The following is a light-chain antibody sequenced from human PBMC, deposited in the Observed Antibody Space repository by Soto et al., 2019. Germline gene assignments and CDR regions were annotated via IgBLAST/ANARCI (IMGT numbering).Light chain of an antibody. Sequence: QSVLTQPASVSGPPGQSITISCTGTSSDVGGYNYVSWYQQHPGKAPKLMIYEVSNRPSGVSNRFSGSKSGNTASLTISGLQAEDEADYYCSSYTSSSTLVVFGGGTKVTVL. V-gene: IGLV2-14*01. CDR1: SSDVGGYNY. CDR2: EVS. J-gene: IGLJ2*01. CDR3: SSYTSSSTLVV.